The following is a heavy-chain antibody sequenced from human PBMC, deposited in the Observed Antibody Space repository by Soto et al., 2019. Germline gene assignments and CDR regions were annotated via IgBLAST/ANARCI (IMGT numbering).Heavy chain of an antibody. CDR2: ISGGTSST. Sequence: EVQLLESGGGLVQPGGSLRLSCAASGFTFSSYAMSWVRQAPGKGLEWVSAISGGTSSTYYADSVKGRFTISRDNSKNTLYLQMNSLRAEVPAVYYCAKERWAAAGTPTLDYWGQGTLVTVSS. V-gene: IGHV3-23*01. D-gene: IGHD6-13*01. CDR3: AKERWAAAGTPTLDY. J-gene: IGHJ4*02. CDR1: GFTFSSYA.